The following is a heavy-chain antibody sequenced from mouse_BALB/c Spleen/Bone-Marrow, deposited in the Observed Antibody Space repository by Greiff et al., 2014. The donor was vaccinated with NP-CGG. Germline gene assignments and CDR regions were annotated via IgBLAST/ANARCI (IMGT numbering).Heavy chain of an antibody. CDR2: IDPANGNT. Sequence: EVQLQQSGAELVKPGASVKLSCTASGFNIKDTYMHWVKQRPEQGLEWIGRIDPANGNTKYDPKFQGKATITADTSSNTAYLQLSSLTSADTAVYYCARWEYYAMDCWGQGTSVTVSS. V-gene: IGHV14-3*02. J-gene: IGHJ4*01. CDR1: GFNIKDTY. CDR3: ARWEYYAMDC. D-gene: IGHD4-1*01.